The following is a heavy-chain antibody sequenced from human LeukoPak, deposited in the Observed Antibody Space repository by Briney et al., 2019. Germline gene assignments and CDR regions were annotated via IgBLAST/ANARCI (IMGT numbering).Heavy chain of an antibody. CDR2: IKQDGSEK. J-gene: IGHJ3*02. D-gene: IGHD2-2*01. V-gene: IGHV3-7*03. CDR1: GFTFSSYW. Sequence: GGSLRLSCAASGFTFSSYWMSWVRQAPGKGLEWVANIKQDGSEKYYVDSVKGRFTISRDNAKNSLYLQMDSLRAEDTAVYYCARRHCSSTSCYRAAAFDIWGQGTMVTVSS. CDR3: ARRHCSSTSCYRAAAFDI.